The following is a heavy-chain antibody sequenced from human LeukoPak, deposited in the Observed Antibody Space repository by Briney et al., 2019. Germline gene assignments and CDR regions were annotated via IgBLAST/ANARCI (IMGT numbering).Heavy chain of an antibody. CDR3: ARELRRIGAFDI. CDR1: GFTFSSYW. CDR2: INSDGSST. Sequence: PGGSLRLSCAASGFTFSSYWRHWVRQAPGKGLVWVSRINSDGSSTSYADSVKGRFTISRDNAKNTLYLQMNSLRAEDTAVYYCARELRRIGAFDIWGQGTMVTVSS. J-gene: IGHJ3*02. V-gene: IGHV3-74*01. D-gene: IGHD3-16*02.